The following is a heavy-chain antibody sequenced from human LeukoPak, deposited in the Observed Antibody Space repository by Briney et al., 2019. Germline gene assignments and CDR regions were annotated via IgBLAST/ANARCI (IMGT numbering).Heavy chain of an antibody. D-gene: IGHD3-16*02. V-gene: IGHV4-59*01. CDR2: IYYSGST. Sequence: SETLSLTCTVSGGSISSYYWSWIRQPPGKGLEWIGYIYYSGSTNYNPSLKSRVTISVDTSKNQFSLKLSSVTAADTAAYYCARGRREYYDYVWGSYRYTLFDYWGQGTLVTVSS. J-gene: IGHJ4*02. CDR1: GGSISSYY. CDR3: ARGRREYYDYVWGSYRYTLFDY.